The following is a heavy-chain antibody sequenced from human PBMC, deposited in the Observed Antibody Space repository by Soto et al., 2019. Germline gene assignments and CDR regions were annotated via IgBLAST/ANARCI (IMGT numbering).Heavy chain of an antibody. CDR1: GFSLSTSGVG. D-gene: IGHD3-10*01. CDR3: AHSRHITMVRGGYFDY. J-gene: IGHJ4*02. V-gene: IGHV2-5*01. Sequence: QITLKESGPTLVKPTQTLTLTCTFSGFSLSTSGVGVGWIRQPPGKALEWLALIYWNDDKRYSPSLKSRLTITKDTSKSQVVLTMTNMDPVDTATYYCAHSRHITMVRGGYFDYWGQGTLVTVSS. CDR2: IYWNDDK.